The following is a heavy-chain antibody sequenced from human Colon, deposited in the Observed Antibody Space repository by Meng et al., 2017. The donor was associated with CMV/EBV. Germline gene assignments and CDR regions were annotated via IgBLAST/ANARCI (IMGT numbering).Heavy chain of an antibody. J-gene: IGHJ6*02. CDR1: GFAFSNAW. CDR3: TTALSPGPF. V-gene: IGHV3-15*01. Sequence: GESLKISCAAPGFAFSNAWLSWVRQAPGKGLEWVGRIKSNSDGGTTDYAAPVKDRFTISRDDSENMLYLQMNTLKTEDTAVYYCTTALSPGPFWGQGTTVTVSS. CDR2: IKSNSDGGTT. D-gene: IGHD7-27*01.